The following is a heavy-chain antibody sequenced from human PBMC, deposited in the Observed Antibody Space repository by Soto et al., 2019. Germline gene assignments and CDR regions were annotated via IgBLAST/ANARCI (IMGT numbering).Heavy chain of an antibody. CDR1: GGSFSGYY. V-gene: IGHV4-34*01. Sequence: HVQLQQWGAGLLKPSETLSLTCAVYGGSFSGYYWSWIRQPPGKGLEWIGEINHSGSTNYNPSLKSRVTISVDTSKNQFSLKLSSVTAADTAVYYCASRKSRYYYYYMDVWGKGTTVTVSS. CDR2: INHSGST. CDR3: ASRKSRYYYYYMDV. J-gene: IGHJ6*03.